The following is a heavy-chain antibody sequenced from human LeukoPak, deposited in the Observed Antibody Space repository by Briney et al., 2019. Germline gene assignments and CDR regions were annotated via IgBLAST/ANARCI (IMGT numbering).Heavy chain of an antibody. CDR3: ARDGDGIFDY. J-gene: IGHJ4*02. Sequence: PSETLSLTCTVSGGSISSYYWSWIRQPPGKGLEWIGYIYYSGSTNYNPSLKSRVTISVDTSKNQFSLKLSSVTAADTAVYYCARDGDGIFDYWGQGTLVTVSS. D-gene: IGHD2-21*01. CDR2: IYYSGST. V-gene: IGHV4-59*01. CDR1: GGSISSYY.